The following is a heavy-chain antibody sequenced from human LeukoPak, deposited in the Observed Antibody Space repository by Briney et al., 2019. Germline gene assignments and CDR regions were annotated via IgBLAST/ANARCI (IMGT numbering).Heavy chain of an antibody. CDR1: GGSINSY. D-gene: IGHD4-17*01. CDR2: ISGSGTI. Sequence: SETLSLTCTASGGSINSYWSWIRQPAGKGLEWIGRISGSGTITYNPALQSRLSISIDTSKNQFSLKLSSVTAADTAVYYCASVPRGVYGDYAFDYWGQGTLLTVSS. J-gene: IGHJ4*02. V-gene: IGHV4-4*07. CDR3: ASVPRGVYGDYAFDY.